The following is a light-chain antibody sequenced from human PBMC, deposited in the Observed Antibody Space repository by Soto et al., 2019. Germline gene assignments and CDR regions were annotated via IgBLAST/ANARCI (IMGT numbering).Light chain of an antibody. V-gene: IGKV1-5*03. CDR2: KAS. CDR1: QSISSW. J-gene: IGKJ1*01. CDR3: QQYNNYWT. Sequence: DKRMYQSLATVSASEGDRVTITCRASQSISSWLAWYQQKPGKAPKLLIYKASSLESGVPSRFSGSGSGTEFTLTISSLQPDDFATYYCQQYNNYWTFGQGTKVDIK.